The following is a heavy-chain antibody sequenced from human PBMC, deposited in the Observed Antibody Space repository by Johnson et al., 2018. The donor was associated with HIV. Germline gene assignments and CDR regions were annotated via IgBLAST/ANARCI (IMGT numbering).Heavy chain of an antibody. J-gene: IGHJ3*02. Sequence: EVQLVESGGGVVRPGGSLRLSCAASGFTFDDYGMSWVRQAPGKGLEWVGRIKSKTDGGTTDYAAPVKGRFTISRDDSKNTLYLHMNSLKTEDTAVYYCARLKDDYGDYWAFDIWGQGTMVTVSS. V-gene: IGHV3-15*01. D-gene: IGHD4-17*01. CDR2: IKSKTDGGTT. CDR1: GFTFDDYG. CDR3: ARLKDDYGDYWAFDI.